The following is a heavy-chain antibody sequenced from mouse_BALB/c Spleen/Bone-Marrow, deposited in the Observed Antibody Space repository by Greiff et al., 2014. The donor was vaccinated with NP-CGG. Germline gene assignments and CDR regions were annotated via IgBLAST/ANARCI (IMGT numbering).Heavy chain of an antibody. CDR2: IHFTGST. V-gene: IGHV3-1*02. J-gene: IGHJ4*01. D-gene: IGHD3-1*01. CDR3: ARWRGATDYALDY. Sequence: VQLKESGPDLVKPSQSLSLTCTVTGYSITSGYSWHWIRQFPGNKLEWMGYIHFTGSTNYIPSLESRISFTRDTSKNQFFLQLNSVTTEDTATYYCARWRGATDYALDYWGQGTSVTVSS. CDR1: GYSITSGYS.